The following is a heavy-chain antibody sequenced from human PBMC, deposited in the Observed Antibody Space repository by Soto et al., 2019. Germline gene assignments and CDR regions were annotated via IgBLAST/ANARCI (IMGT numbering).Heavy chain of an antibody. D-gene: IGHD3-9*01. J-gene: IGHJ6*02. V-gene: IGHV4-34*01. CDR3: ARGGWYYDILTGYYPHYYYYYGMDV. CDR2: INHSGST. CDR1: GGSFSGYY. Sequence: LSLTCAVYGGSFSGYYWSWIRQPPGKGLEWIGEINHSGSTNYNPSLKSRVTISVDTSKNQFSLKLSSVTAADTAVYYCARGGWYYDILTGYYPHYYYYYGMDVWGQGTTVTVSS.